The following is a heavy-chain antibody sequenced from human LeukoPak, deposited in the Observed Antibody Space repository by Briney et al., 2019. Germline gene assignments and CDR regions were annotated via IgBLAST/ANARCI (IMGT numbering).Heavy chain of an antibody. CDR3: ARISSPWSPRDAFDI. CDR2: TYYRSEWYS. Sequence: SQTLSLTCAISGDSVSTNSVDWNWIRQSPSRGLEWLGRTYYRSEWYSDYAVSVKGRITINPDTSKNQFSLQLNSVTPEDTAVYYCARISSPWSPRDAFDIWGQGTMVTVSS. D-gene: IGHD1-26*01. V-gene: IGHV6-1*01. CDR1: GDSVSTNSVD. J-gene: IGHJ3*02.